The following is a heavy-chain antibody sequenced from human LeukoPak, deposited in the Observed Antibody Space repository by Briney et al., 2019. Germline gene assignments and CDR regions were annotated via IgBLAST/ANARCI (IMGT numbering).Heavy chain of an antibody. V-gene: IGHV1-69*06. J-gene: IGHJ4*02. Sequence: SVKVSCKASGDAFKTYASSWVRQAPGQGLEWMGRTIPMFDTSNNAQKFRGRVTITADKTTSTAYMELSSLRSDDTAVYYCATEYCAGGSCYSGYFFDYWGQGTPVTVTS. CDR3: ATEYCAGGSCYSGYFFDY. CDR1: GDAFKTYA. D-gene: IGHD2-15*01. CDR2: TIPMFDTS.